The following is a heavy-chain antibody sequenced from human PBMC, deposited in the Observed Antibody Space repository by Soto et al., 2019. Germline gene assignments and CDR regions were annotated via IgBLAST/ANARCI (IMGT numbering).Heavy chain of an antibody. CDR3: ARDWGYSSSWPTHGMDV. Sequence: EVQLVESGGGLVKPGGSLRLSCAASGFTFSSYSMNWVRQAPGKGLEWVSSISSSSSYIYYADSLKGRFTISRDNAKNSLCLQMNRLRAEDTAVYYCARDWGYSSSWPTHGMDVWGQGTTVTVSS. V-gene: IGHV3-21*01. CDR2: ISSSSSYI. J-gene: IGHJ6*02. D-gene: IGHD6-13*01. CDR1: GFTFSSYS.